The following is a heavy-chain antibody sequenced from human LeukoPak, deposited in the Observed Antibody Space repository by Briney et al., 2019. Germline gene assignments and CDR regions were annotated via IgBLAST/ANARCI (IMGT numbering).Heavy chain of an antibody. D-gene: IGHD3-16*01. CDR2: ISYDGSNK. CDR3: AKDPRFGGYFDY. V-gene: IGHV3-30*18. CDR1: GFTFSSYG. J-gene: IGHJ4*02. Sequence: TGGSLRLSCAASGFTFSSYGMHWVRQAPGKGLEWVAVISYDGSNKYYADSVKGRFTISRDNSKNTLYLQMNSLRAEDTAVYYCAKDPRFGGYFDYWGQGTLVTVSS.